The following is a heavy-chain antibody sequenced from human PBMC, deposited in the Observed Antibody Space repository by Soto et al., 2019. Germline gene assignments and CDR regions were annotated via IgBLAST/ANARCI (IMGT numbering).Heavy chain of an antibody. CDR1: GGTDGTYS. CDR2: IIPILSTT. Sequence: SVKVSCKVSGGTDGTYSINWVRQAPGQGLEWMGAIIPILSTTNYAQRFQGRVTITADESTGTVYLELTSLKFEDTALYYCARRAMAVTWFEPWGQGTLVTVSS. V-gene: IGHV1-69*13. J-gene: IGHJ5*02. D-gene: IGHD6-19*01. CDR3: ARRAMAVTWFEP.